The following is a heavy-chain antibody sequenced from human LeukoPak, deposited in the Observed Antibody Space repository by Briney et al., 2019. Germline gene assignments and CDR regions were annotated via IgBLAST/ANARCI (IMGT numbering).Heavy chain of an antibody. J-gene: IGHJ6*02. CDR2: ISYGGNNE. CDR1: GFTFSDYD. Sequence: PGGSLRLSCAASGFTFSDYDIHWVRQAPGKGLEWVAVISYGGNNEYYADSVKGRFTISRDNSKNTVYLQMNGLRPEDTAVYYCAKDDYGMDVSGQGTMVTVSS. V-gene: IGHV3-30*18. CDR3: AKDDYGMDV.